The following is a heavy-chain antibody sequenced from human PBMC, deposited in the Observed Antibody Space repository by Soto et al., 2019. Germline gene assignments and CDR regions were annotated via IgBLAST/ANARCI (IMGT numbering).Heavy chain of an antibody. D-gene: IGHD2-2*01. V-gene: IGHV3-30-3*01. CDR1: GFTFSSYA. Sequence: PGGSLRLSCAASGFTFSSYAMHWVRQAPGKGLEWVAVISYDGSNKYYADSVKGRFTISRDNSKNTLYLQMNRLRAEDTAVYYCARDGGYCSSTSCPKPCYYYGMDVWGRGTTVTVAS. J-gene: IGHJ6*02. CDR2: ISYDGSNK. CDR3: ARDGGYCSSTSCPKPCYYYGMDV.